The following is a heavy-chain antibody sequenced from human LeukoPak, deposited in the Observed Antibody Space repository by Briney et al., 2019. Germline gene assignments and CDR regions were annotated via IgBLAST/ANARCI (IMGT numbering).Heavy chain of an antibody. CDR1: GGSISSYY. CDR2: IYYSGST. V-gene: IGHV4-59*01. Sequence: PSETLSLTCTVSGGSISSYYWSWIRQPPGKGLEWIGYIYYSGSTNYNPSLKSRVTISVDTSKNQFSLKLSSVTAADTAVYYCARALSVDTAMAAFDYWGQGTLVTVSS. D-gene: IGHD5-18*01. CDR3: ARALSVDTAMAAFDY. J-gene: IGHJ4*02.